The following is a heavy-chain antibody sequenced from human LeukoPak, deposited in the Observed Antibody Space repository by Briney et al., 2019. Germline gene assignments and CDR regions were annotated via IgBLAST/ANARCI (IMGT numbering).Heavy chain of an antibody. CDR2: IIPIFGTA. J-gene: IGHJ4*02. Sequence: ASVKVSCKASGGTFSSYAISWVRQAPGQGLEWMGGIIPIFGTANYAQKFQGRVTITTDESTSTAYMELSSLRSEDTAVYYCASGGKITIFGVVINAYFDYWGQGTLVTVSS. D-gene: IGHD3-3*01. CDR1: GGTFSSYA. CDR3: ASGGKITIFGVVINAYFDY. V-gene: IGHV1-69*05.